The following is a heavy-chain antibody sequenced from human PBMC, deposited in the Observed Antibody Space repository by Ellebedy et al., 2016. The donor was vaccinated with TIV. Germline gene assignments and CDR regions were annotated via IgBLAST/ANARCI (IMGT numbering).Heavy chain of an antibody. CDR3: TTDYSSGWYGFDY. Sequence: GGSLRLSCAASGFTFSNAWMNWVRQAPGKGLEWVGRIKSKTDGGTTDYAAPVKGRFTISRDDSKNTLYLQMNSLKTEDTAVYYCTTDYSSGWYGFDYWGQGTLVTVSS. CDR1: GFTFSNAW. D-gene: IGHD6-19*01. V-gene: IGHV3-15*07. CDR2: IKSKTDGGTT. J-gene: IGHJ4*02.